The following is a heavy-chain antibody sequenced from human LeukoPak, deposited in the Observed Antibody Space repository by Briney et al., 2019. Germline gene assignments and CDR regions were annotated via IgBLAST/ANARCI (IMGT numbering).Heavy chain of an antibody. CDR1: GGSISSYY. Sequence: SETLSLTCTVSGGSISSYYWSWIRQPPGKGLEWIGYISYSGSANYNPSLKSRLTISVDTSKNQFSLKLSSVTAADTAVYYCARTSSSPRLGLDYWGQGTLVTVSS. CDR2: ISYSGSA. CDR3: ARTSSSPRLGLDY. J-gene: IGHJ4*02. D-gene: IGHD6-6*01. V-gene: IGHV4-59*01.